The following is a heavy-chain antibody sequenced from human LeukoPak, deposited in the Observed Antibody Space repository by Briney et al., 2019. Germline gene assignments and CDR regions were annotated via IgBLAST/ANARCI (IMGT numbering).Heavy chain of an antibody. CDR2: ISAYNGNT. D-gene: IGHD6-13*01. V-gene: IGHV1-18*01. CDR1: GYTFTSYG. J-gene: IGHJ6*02. Sequence: GASVKVSCKASGYTFTSYGISWVRQAPGQGLEWMGWISAYNGNTNYAQKLQGRVTMTTDTSTSTAYMELRSLRSDDTAVYYCARDLVAAAGTVGSTTEYYYYGMDVWGQGTTVTVSS. CDR3: ARDLVAAAGTVGSTTEYYYYGMDV.